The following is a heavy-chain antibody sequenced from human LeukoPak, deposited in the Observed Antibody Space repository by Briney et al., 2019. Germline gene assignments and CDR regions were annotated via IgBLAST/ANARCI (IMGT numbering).Heavy chain of an antibody. CDR2: INPNSGGT. CDR1: GYTFTGYY. CDR3: ARDFLWPTVTIENLNWFDP. J-gene: IGHJ5*02. Sequence: GASVKVSCKASGYTFTGYYMHWVRQAPGQGLEWMGWINPNSGGTNYAQKLQGRVTMTTDTSTSTAYMELRSLRSDDTAVYYCARDFLWPTVTIENLNWFDPWGQGTLVTVSS. V-gene: IGHV1-2*02. D-gene: IGHD4-11*01.